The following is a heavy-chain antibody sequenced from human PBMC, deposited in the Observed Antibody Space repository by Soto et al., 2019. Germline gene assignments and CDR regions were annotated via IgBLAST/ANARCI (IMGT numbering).Heavy chain of an antibody. J-gene: IGHJ4*02. CDR1: GGSISSYY. CDR3: ARQWYYDFWSGYFDY. D-gene: IGHD3-3*01. Sequence: PSETLSLTCTVSGGSISSYYWSWIRQPPGKGLEWIGSIYYSGSTYYNPSLKSRVTISVDTSKNQFSLKLSSVTAADTAVYYCARQWYYDFWSGYFDYWGQGTLVTVSS. V-gene: IGHV4-59*05. CDR2: IYYSGST.